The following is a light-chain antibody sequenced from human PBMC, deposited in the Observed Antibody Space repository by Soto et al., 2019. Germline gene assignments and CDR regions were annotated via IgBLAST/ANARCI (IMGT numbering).Light chain of an antibody. CDR1: RRINKN. V-gene: IGKV3-15*01. Sequence: EIVMTQSPAILSVSPGERATLSCRASRRINKNLAWYQQKPGQSPRFLIYEAPTRSTGIPARFSGSGSGTAFALTISSLQSEDSAADCCHLHDGWPGLTFGAGTKVEIK. CDR2: EAP. CDR3: HLHDGWPGLT. J-gene: IGKJ3*01.